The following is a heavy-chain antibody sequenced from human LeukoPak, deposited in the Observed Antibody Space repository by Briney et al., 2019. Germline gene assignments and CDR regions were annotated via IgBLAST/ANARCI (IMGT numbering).Heavy chain of an antibody. CDR1: GFTFSSYG. J-gene: IGHJ4*02. D-gene: IGHD6-13*01. CDR3: AKEGIGAAGRRFDC. Sequence: PGGSLRLSCVASGFTFSSYGMNWVRQAPGKGLQWVSSIANTGGNTYYADSVRGRCTISRDNSKNTLYLQMNSLRDEDTAVYYCAKEGIGAAGRRFDCWGQGTPVTVSS. CDR2: IANTGGNT. V-gene: IGHV3-23*01.